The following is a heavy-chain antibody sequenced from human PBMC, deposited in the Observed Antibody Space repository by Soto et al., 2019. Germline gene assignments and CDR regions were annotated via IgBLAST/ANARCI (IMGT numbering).Heavy chain of an antibody. J-gene: IGHJ5*02. D-gene: IGHD2-2*01. Sequence: QVQLVQSGGEVKRPGASVKVSCKTSGYTFSNYGITWVRQAPGQPLEWLGWISLYSDGTNYAQKFQGRASMTTDTSTTTAYMDLRSLRSDDTAVYYCARVVPGAEAWFGPWGQGTLGTVSS. CDR1: GYTFSNYG. CDR2: ISLYSDGT. V-gene: IGHV1-18*01. CDR3: ARVVPGAEAWFGP.